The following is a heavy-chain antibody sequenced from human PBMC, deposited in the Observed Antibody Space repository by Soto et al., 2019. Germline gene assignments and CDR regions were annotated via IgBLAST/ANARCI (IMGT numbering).Heavy chain of an antibody. Sequence: SETLSLTCTVSGGSISSYYWSWIRQPPGKGLEWIGYIYYSGSTNYNPSLKSRVTISVDTSKNQFPLKLSSVTAADTAVYYCARACSGGSCYSEDYYGMDVWGQGTTVTVSS. CDR2: IYYSGST. J-gene: IGHJ6*02. V-gene: IGHV4-59*01. CDR3: ARACSGGSCYSEDYYGMDV. CDR1: GGSISSYY. D-gene: IGHD2-15*01.